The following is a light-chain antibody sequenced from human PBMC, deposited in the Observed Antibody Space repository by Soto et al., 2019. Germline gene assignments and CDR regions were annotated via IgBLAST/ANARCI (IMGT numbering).Light chain of an antibody. CDR2: GAS. J-gene: IGKJ2*01. Sequence: EIVLTQSPATLSVSPGERATLSCRASQSVSTNLAWYQQKPGQAPRLLIYGASPRATGIPGRFSGSGSGTEFTLTISRLQSEDFAVYYCQQYNNWPPRVIFGQGTKLEIK. CDR3: QQYNNWPPRVI. V-gene: IGKV3-15*01. CDR1: QSVSTN.